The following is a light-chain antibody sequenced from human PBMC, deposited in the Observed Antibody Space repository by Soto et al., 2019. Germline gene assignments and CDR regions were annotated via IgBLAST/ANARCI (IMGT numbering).Light chain of an antibody. CDR3: SSHTTSSTVS. Sequence: QSALTQPASVSGSPGQSITISCTGTSSDIGLYNYVSWYQQHPGKAPKLMIYDVSNRPSGVSNRFSGSKSGNTASLTISGLQAEDEADYYCSSHTTSSTVSFGGGTKLTVL. J-gene: IGLJ2*01. CDR1: SSDIGLYNY. CDR2: DVS. V-gene: IGLV2-14*03.